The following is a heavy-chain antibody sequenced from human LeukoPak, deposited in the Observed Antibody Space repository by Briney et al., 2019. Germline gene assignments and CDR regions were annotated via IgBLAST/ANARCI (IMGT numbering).Heavy chain of an antibody. Sequence: QPGGSLRLSCAASGFTFSSYAMSWVRQAPEKGLEWVSTISGSGRNTYYADSVKGRFTISRDNTKDTLFLHMNSLRAEDSAVLYCATDPSAPGTAEYFHHWGQGTLVTVSS. D-gene: IGHD6-13*01. CDR1: GFTFSSYA. V-gene: IGHV3-23*01. CDR2: ISGSGRNT. J-gene: IGHJ1*01. CDR3: ATDPSAPGTAEYFHH.